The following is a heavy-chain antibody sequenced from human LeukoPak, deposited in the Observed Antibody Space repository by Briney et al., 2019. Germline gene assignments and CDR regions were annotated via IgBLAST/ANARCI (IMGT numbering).Heavy chain of an antibody. CDR3: ARSCGAGSCCYYYGMDV. CDR2: IYYTGSS. CDR1: GGSISHYY. Sequence: AETLSLTCTVSGGSISHYYWRWIRQPPGKGLEWMGDIYYTGSSNYNPSLKSRVIISVDTSKKQLSLQLTSVTAADTAVYYCARSCGAGSCCYYYGMDVWGPGTSVTVSS. V-gene: IGHV4-59*01. J-gene: IGHJ6*02. D-gene: IGHD2-15*01.